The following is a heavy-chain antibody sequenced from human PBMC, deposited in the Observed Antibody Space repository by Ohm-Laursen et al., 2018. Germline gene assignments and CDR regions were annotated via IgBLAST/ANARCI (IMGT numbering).Heavy chain of an antibody. CDR1: GFTFDDYA. D-gene: IGHD6-19*01. J-gene: IGHJ4*02. V-gene: IGHV3-9*01. CDR3: AKDAARIAVAGSDDY. CDR2: ISWNSGSI. Sequence: SLRLSCTASGFTFDDYAMHWVRQAPGKGLEWVSGISWNSGSIGYADSVKGRFTISRDNAKNSLYLQMNSLRAEDTALYYCAKDAARIAVAGSDDYWGQGTLVTVSS.